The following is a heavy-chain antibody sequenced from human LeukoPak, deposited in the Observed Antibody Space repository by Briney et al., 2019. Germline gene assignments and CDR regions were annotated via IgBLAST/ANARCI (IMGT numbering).Heavy chain of an antibody. Sequence: PSETLSLTCAVYGGSFSGYYWSWIRQPPGKGLEWIGEINHSGSTNYNPSPKSRVTISVDTSKNQFSLKLSSVTAADTAVYYCARAVRQRYYYYYYMDVWGKGTTVTVSS. CDR2: INHSGST. CDR3: ARAVRQRYYYYYYMDV. D-gene: IGHD4-11*01. CDR1: GGSFSGYY. J-gene: IGHJ6*03. V-gene: IGHV4-34*01.